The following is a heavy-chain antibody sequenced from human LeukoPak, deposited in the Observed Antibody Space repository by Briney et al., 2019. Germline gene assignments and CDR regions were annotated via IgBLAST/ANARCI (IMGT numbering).Heavy chain of an antibody. V-gene: IGHV4-59*01. CDR1: GGSLSSDY. CDR2: INYNGRT. D-gene: IGHD6-19*01. Sequence: SETLSLTYTVSGGSLSSDYWSWIRQPPGKGLEWIAYINYNGRTNYNPSLKSRVSISLDTSKNQFSLKLSSVTAADTAVYYCARWYTSGWAFDFWGQGTLVTVSS. CDR3: ARWYTSGWAFDF. J-gene: IGHJ4*02.